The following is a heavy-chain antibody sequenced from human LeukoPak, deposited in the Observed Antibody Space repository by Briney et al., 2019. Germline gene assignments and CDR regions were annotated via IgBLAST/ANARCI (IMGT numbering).Heavy chain of an antibody. J-gene: IGHJ5*02. CDR3: ASHSSVLNSFQL. CDR2: IDPGDSQT. D-gene: IGHD3-22*01. V-gene: IGHV5-10-1*01. CDR1: AYSFTNYR. Sequence: GESLQISSRGSAYSFTNYRISWVRQMPGKGLEWMGRIDPGDSQTNYSPSFQGHVTISADKSISTAYLQWSSLKASDTAMYYCASHSSVLNSFQLGGQGTLVTVSS.